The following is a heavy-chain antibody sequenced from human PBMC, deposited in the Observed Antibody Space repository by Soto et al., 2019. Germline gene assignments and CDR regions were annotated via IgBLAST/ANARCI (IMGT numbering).Heavy chain of an antibody. V-gene: IGHV4-59*01. CDR3: ARDSDSSSYDY. CDR2: IYYSGST. D-gene: IGHD6-6*01. CDR1: GGSISSYY. J-gene: IGHJ4*02. Sequence: LSLTCTVSGGSISSYYWSWIRQPPGKGLEWIGYIYYSGSTNYNPSLKSRVTISVDTSKNQFSLKLSSVTAADTAVYYCARDSDSSSYDYWGQGTLVTVSS.